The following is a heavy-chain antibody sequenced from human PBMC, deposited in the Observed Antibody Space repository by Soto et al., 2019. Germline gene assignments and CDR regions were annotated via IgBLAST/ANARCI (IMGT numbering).Heavy chain of an antibody. CDR3: ARVAKRSGYYYGMDV. CDR1: GGTFNNYA. J-gene: IGHJ6*02. CDR2: IIPNVDAA. V-gene: IGHV1-69*13. D-gene: IGHD3-10*01. Sequence: SVKVSCKASGGTFNNYAISWVRQAPGQGLEWVGGIIPNVDAANYAQKFQGRVTIAADESAGTAYMELSRLRSEDTAVYYCARVAKRSGYYYGMDVWGQGTTVTVSS.